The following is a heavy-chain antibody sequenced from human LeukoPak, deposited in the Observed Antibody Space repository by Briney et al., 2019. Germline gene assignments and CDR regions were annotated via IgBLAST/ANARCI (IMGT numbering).Heavy chain of an antibody. D-gene: IGHD2-15*01. Sequence: PGGSLRLSCAASGFTFSSYAMSWVRQAPGKGLEWVSAISGSGGSTFYADSVKGRFTISRDNSKNTLYMQMNSLRAEDTAVYYCAKDGSGVAAADYYFDYWGQGTLVTVPS. J-gene: IGHJ4*02. CDR2: ISGSGGST. CDR3: AKDGSGVAAADYYFDY. V-gene: IGHV3-23*01. CDR1: GFTFSSYA.